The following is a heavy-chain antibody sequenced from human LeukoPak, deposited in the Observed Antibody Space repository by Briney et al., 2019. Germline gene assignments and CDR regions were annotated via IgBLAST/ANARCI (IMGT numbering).Heavy chain of an antibody. V-gene: IGHV3-9*01. J-gene: IGHJ4*02. D-gene: IGHD3-9*01. Sequence: GGSLRLSCAASGFTFDDYTMHWVRQAPGKGLEWVSGISWNSGSIGYADSVKGRFTISRDNAKNSLYLQMNSLRAEDTALYYCAKVLRYFDWLSGTFDYWGQGTLVTVSS. CDR1: GFTFDDYT. CDR2: ISWNSGSI. CDR3: AKVLRYFDWLSGTFDY.